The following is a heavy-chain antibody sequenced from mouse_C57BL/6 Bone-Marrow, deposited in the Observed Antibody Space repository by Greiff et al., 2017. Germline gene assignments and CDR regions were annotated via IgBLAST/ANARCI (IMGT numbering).Heavy chain of an antibody. CDR1: GYTFTSYW. CDR2: IYPGSGST. J-gene: IGHJ2*01. CDR3: ARRGYYGSSPDY. V-gene: IGHV1-55*01. Sequence: QVQLQQPGAELVKPGASVKMSCKASGYTFTSYWITWVKQRPGQGLEWIGDIYPGSGSTNYNEKFKSKATLTVDTSSSPAYMQLSSLTSEDSAVYYCARRGYYGSSPDYWGQGTTLTGSS. D-gene: IGHD1-1*01.